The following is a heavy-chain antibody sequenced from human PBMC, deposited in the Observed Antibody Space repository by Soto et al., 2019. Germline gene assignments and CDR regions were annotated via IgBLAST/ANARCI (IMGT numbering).Heavy chain of an antibody. CDR3: ARLRTSVTTEDAFDI. CDR2: IYPDDSTT. Sequence: ESLKISCKGSGYTFTNYYIGWVRQLPGKGLERMGIIYPDDSTTRYGLSFQGQVTISVDKSIDTAFLQWGSLRASDTAMYYCARLRTSVTTEDAFDIWGPGTKVTVSS. D-gene: IGHD4-17*01. J-gene: IGHJ3*02. V-gene: IGHV5-51*01. CDR1: GYTFTNYY.